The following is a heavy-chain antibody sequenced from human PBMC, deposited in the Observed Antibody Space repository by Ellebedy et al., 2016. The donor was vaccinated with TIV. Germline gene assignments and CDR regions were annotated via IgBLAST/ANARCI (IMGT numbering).Heavy chain of an antibody. CDR3: ARPAYPSSTGNGWFDP. CDR1: GDSIDTSTYY. V-gene: IGHV4-39*01. D-gene: IGHD2-2*01. Sequence: MPSETLSLTCTVSGDSIDTSTYYWGWIRQPPGKGLEWIGSIYYSGSTYYNPSLKSRVTISVDMSKNQFSLKLSSVTAADTAVYYCARPAYPSSTGNGWFDPWGQGTLVTVSS. CDR2: IYYSGST. J-gene: IGHJ5*02.